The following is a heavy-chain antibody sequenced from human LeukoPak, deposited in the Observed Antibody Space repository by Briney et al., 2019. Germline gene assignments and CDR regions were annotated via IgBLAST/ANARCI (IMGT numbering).Heavy chain of an antibody. Sequence: PGGSLRLSCAASGFTFTSYGMPWVRQAPGKGLEWVAVISYDGTYKYYAGSVKGRFTISRDDSKNTLYLQTNSLRAEDTAVYYCAKDRDSSWYSGCFDYWGQGTLVTVSS. CDR2: ISYDGTYK. V-gene: IGHV3-30*18. CDR1: GFTFTSYG. D-gene: IGHD6-13*01. J-gene: IGHJ4*02. CDR3: AKDRDSSWYSGCFDY.